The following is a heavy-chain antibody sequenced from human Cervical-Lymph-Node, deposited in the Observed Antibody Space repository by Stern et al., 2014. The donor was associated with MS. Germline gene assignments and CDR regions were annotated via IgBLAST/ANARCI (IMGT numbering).Heavy chain of an antibody. CDR1: GFTFSSYS. Sequence: EVHLVESGGGLVKPGGSLRLSCAASGFTFSSYSMNWVRQAPGKGLELVASISSGGSYIYYADSLKGRFTISRDNDKNSLYLQMNSLRAEDTAVYYCARGRGGNYRYYFDYWGQGTLVTVSS. D-gene: IGHD4-23*01. CDR2: ISSGGSYI. CDR3: ARGRGGNYRYYFDY. V-gene: IGHV3-21*01. J-gene: IGHJ4*02.